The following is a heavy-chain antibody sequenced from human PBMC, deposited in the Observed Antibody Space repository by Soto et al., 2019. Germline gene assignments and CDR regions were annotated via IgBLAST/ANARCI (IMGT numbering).Heavy chain of an antibody. CDR2: INGGNGDT. Sequence: SVKVSFKASGYTFTGYAIHWVRQAPGQRHEWMGWINGGNGDTKYSQKFQGRVTITRDTSASTAYMELTSLGSEDTAVYHCARGYCSSTSCQYYFDFWGQGTLVTVSS. D-gene: IGHD2-2*01. J-gene: IGHJ4*02. V-gene: IGHV1-3*01. CDR3: ARGYCSSTSCQYYFDF. CDR1: GYTFTGYA.